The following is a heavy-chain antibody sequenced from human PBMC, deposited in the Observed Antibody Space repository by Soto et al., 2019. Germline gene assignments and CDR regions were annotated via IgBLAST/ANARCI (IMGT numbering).Heavy chain of an antibody. V-gene: IGHV4-39*02. CDR3: ARDLRFLEWLGNWFDP. CDR2: IYYSGRT. CDR1: GGSISSSSYY. D-gene: IGHD3-3*01. J-gene: IGHJ5*02. Sequence: QLQLQESGPGLVKPSETLSLTCTVSGGSISSSSYYWGWIRQPPGKGLEWIGSIYYSGRTYYNPSLKSRVTISVDTSKNQFSLKLSSVTAADTAVYYCARDLRFLEWLGNWFDPWGQGTLVTVSS.